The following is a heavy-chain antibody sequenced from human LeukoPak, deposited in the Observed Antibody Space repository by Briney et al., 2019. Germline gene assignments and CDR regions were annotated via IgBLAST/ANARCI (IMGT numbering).Heavy chain of an antibody. V-gene: IGHV1-69*05. CDR3: ARDLGYCSSTSCYSTNWFDP. J-gene: IGHJ5*02. D-gene: IGHD2-2*01. Sequence: GSSVKVSCKASGGTFSSYAISWVRQAPGQGLEWMGGIIPIFGTANYAQKFQGRVMITTDESTSTAYMELSSLRSEDTAVYYCARDLGYCSSTSCYSTNWFDPWGQGTLVTVSS. CDR1: GGTFSSYA. CDR2: IIPIFGTA.